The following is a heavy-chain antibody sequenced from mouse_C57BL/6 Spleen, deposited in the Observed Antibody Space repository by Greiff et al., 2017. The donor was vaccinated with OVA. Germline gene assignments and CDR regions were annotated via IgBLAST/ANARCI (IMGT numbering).Heavy chain of an antibody. D-gene: IGHD1-1*01. J-gene: IGHJ4*01. CDR1: GYAFTNYL. CDR3: ARDTTVVEDYYAMDY. CDR2: INPGSGGT. Sequence: VQLQQSGAELVRPGTSVKVSCKASGYAFTNYLIEWVKQRPGQGLEWIGVINPGSGGTNYNEKFKGKATLTADKYSSTAYMQLSSLTSEDSAVYFYARDTTVVEDYYAMDYWGQGTSVTVSS. V-gene: IGHV1-54*01.